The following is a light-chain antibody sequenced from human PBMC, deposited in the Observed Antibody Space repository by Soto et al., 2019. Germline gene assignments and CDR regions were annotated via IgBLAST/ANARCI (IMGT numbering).Light chain of an antibody. CDR1: SSNIGSNA. CDR2: SNS. V-gene: IGLV1-44*01. Sequence: QSVLTQPPSASGTPGQRVTISCSGSSSNIGSNAVNWYQQLPGTAPKLLIYSNSQRSSGVPDRFSGSKSGTSASLAISGLQSEDEADYYCAAWDDSLNGRVFGGGTKLTVL. CDR3: AAWDDSLNGRV. J-gene: IGLJ3*02.